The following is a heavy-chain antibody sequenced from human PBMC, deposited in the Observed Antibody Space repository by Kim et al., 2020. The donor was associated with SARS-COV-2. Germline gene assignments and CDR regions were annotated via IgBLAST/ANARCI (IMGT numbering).Heavy chain of an antibody. CDR1: GGTFSSYA. CDR3: AGTTLVVTAIGNWFDP. J-gene: IGHJ5*02. CDR2: IIPILGIA. D-gene: IGHD2-21*02. Sequence: SVKVSCKASGGTFSSYAISWVRQAPGQGLEWMGRIIPILGIANYAQKFQGRVTITADKYTSTAYMELSSLRSEDTAVYYCAGTTLVVTAIGNWFDPWGQGTLVTVSS. V-gene: IGHV1-69*04.